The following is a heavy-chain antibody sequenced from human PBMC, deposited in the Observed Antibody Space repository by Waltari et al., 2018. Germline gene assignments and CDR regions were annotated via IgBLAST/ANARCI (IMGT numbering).Heavy chain of an antibody. CDR3: AKDWLIRRRYYYYYGMDV. V-gene: IGHV3-43D*04. D-gene: IGHD3-10*01. Sequence: MHWVRQAPGKGLEWVSLISWDGGSTYYADSVKGRFTISRDNSKNSLYLQMNSLRAEDTALYYCAKDWLIRRRYYYYYGMDVWGQGTTVTVSS. J-gene: IGHJ6*02. CDR2: ISWDGGST.